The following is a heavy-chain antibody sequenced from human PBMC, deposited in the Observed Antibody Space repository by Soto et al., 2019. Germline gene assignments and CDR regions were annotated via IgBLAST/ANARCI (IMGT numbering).Heavy chain of an antibody. CDR2: INAGNGNT. J-gene: IGHJ4*02. CDR1: GYTFTSYA. D-gene: IGHD2-2*01. V-gene: IGHV1-3*01. Sequence: GASVKVSCKASGYTFTSYAMHWVRQAPGQRLEWMGWINAGNGNTKYSQKFQGRVTITRDTSASTAYMELSSLRSEDTVVYYCARDIVVVPAAMGPFDYWGQGTLVTVSS. CDR3: ARDIVVVPAAMGPFDY.